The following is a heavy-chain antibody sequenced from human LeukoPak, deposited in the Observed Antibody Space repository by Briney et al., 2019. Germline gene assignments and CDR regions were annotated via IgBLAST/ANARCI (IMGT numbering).Heavy chain of an antibody. J-gene: IGHJ6*02. CDR3: ARGLAVAGYYYGMDV. CDR1: GGSFSGYY. D-gene: IGHD6-19*01. CDR2: INHSGST. V-gene: IGHV4-34*01. Sequence: PSETLSLTCAVYGGSFSGYYWSWIRQPPGKGLEWIGEINHSGSTNYNPSLKSRVTISVDTSKNQFSLKLSSVTAADTAVYYCARGLAVAGYYYGMDVWGQGTTVTVSS.